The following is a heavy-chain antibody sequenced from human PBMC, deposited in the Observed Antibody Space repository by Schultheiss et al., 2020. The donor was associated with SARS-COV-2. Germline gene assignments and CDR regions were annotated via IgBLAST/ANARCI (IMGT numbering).Heavy chain of an antibody. CDR2: INPSGGST. J-gene: IGHJ4*02. CDR3: ARVPTSATTKDDY. D-gene: IGHD4-17*01. CDR1: GYTFTSYY. Sequence: ASVKVSCKASGYTFTSYYMHWVRQAPGQGLEWMGVINPSGGSTTYAQKFQGRVTMTRDTSTSTIFMELSSLTSEDTAVYYCARVPTSATTKDDYWGQGTLVTVSS. V-gene: IGHV1-46*01.